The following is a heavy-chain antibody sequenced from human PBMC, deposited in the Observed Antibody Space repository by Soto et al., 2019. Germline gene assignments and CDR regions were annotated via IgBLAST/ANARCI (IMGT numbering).Heavy chain of an antibody. CDR1: GFTFSSYA. J-gene: IGHJ3*02. Sequence: QVQLVESGGGVVQPGRSLRLSCAASGFTFSSYAMHWVRQAPGKGLEWVAVISYDGSNKYYADSVKGRFTISRDNSKNTLYLQMNSLRAEDTALYYCARAGLENDAFDIWGQGTMVTVSS. D-gene: IGHD7-27*01. V-gene: IGHV3-30-3*01. CDR2: ISYDGSNK. CDR3: ARAGLENDAFDI.